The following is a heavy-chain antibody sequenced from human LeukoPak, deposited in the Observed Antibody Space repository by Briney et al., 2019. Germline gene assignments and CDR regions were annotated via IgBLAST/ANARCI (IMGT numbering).Heavy chain of an antibody. CDR3: AKDAGRWPLGVY. CDR1: GFTFSNYG. D-gene: IGHD3-16*01. Sequence: GGSLRLSCAASGFTFSNYGMHWVRQAPGKGLEWVAFTRYDGTRKYYADSVKGRFTISRDNSKNTLYLQMNSLRAEDTAVYYCAKDAGRWPLGVYWGQGTVVTVSS. CDR2: TRYDGTRK. V-gene: IGHV3-30*02. J-gene: IGHJ3*01.